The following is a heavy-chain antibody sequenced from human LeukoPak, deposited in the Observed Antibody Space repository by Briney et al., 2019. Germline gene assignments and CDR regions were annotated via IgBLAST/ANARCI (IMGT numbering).Heavy chain of an antibody. D-gene: IGHD1-26*01. CDR2: IIPIFGTA. V-gene: IGHV1-69*05. J-gene: IGHJ4*02. Sequence: SVKVSCKASGGTFSSYAISWVRQAPGQGLEWMGRIIPIFGTANYAQKFQGRVTITTDESTSTAYMELSSLRSEDTAVYYCAIESGSYFGLRYFDCWGQGTLVTVSS. CDR1: GGTFSSYA. CDR3: AIESGSYFGLRYFDC.